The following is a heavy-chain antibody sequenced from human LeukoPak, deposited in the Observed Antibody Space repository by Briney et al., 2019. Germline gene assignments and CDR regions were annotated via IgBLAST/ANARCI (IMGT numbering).Heavy chain of an antibody. V-gene: IGHV4-34*01. Sequence: KGLEWIGEINHSGSTNYNPSLKSRVTISVDTSKNQFSLKLSSVTAADTAVYYCASFGPVDYWGQGTLVTVSS. CDR2: INHSGST. D-gene: IGHD3-16*01. J-gene: IGHJ4*02. CDR3: ASFGPVDY.